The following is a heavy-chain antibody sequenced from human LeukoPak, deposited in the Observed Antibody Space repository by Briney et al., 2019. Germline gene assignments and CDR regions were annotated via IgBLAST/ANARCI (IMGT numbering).Heavy chain of an antibody. CDR3: ARGLAQAGILGVFDY. D-gene: IGHD6-13*01. Sequence: GGSLRLSCAASGFTLSSYWMSWVRQAPGKGLEWVANIKQDGSEKYYVDSVKGRFTISRDNAKNSLYLQMNSLRAEDTAVYYCARGLAQAGILGVFDYWGQGALVTVSS. J-gene: IGHJ4*02. V-gene: IGHV3-7*05. CDR2: IKQDGSEK. CDR1: GFTLSSYW.